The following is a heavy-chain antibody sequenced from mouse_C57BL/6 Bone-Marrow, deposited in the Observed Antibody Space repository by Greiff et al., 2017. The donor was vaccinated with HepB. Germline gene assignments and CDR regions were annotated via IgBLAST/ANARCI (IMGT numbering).Heavy chain of an antibody. CDR1: GYTFTSYW. D-gene: IGHD1-1*01. Sequence: VQLQQSGAELAKPGASVKLSCKASGYTFTSYWMHWVKQRPGQGLEWIGYINPSSGYTKYNQKFKDKATLTADKSSITAYMQLRTLTYEDCAVYYCARRHYYGRSYVCADWGQGTLVTVSA. V-gene: IGHV1-7*01. CDR3: ARRHYYGRSYVCAD. J-gene: IGHJ3*01. CDR2: INPSSGYT.